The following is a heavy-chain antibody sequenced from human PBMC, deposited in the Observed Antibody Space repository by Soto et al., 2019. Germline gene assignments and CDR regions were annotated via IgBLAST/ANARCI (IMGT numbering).Heavy chain of an antibody. V-gene: IGHV4-59*01. CDR2: IYYSEST. CDR3: ARRWGTYFDY. D-gene: IGHD7-27*01. J-gene: IGHJ4*02. CDR1: GGSISGYF. Sequence: SETLSLTCTVSGGSISGYFWSWIRQPPGKGLEWIAYIYYSESTDYNPSLKSRVTISVDTSKNQFSLKLSSVTAADTAVYYCARRWGTYFDYWGQGTLVTVSS.